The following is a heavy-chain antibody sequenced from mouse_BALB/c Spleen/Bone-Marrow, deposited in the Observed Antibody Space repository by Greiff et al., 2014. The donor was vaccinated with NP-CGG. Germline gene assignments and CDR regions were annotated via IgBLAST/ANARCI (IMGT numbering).Heavy chain of an antibody. Sequence: VQLQQSGAELVKPGASVKLSCTASGFNVKDTYMHWVKQRPEQGLEWIGRIDPANGNTKYDPKFQGKATITADTSSNTAYLQLSSLTSEDTAVYYCAIYYGNFYAMDYWGQGTSVTVSS. CDR1: GFNVKDTY. V-gene: IGHV14-3*02. D-gene: IGHD2-1*01. CDR3: AIYYGNFYAMDY. CDR2: IDPANGNT. J-gene: IGHJ4*01.